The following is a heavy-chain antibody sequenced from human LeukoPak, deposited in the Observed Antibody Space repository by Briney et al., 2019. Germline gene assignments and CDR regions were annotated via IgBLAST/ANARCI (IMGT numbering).Heavy chain of an antibody. J-gene: IGHJ4*02. CDR1: GFTFSSYA. V-gene: IGHV3-30-3*01. CDR3: ARAPYYYDSSGCPGGY. Sequence: GGSLRLSCAASGFTFSSYAMHWVRQAPGKGLGWVAVISYDGSNKYYADSVKGRFTISRDNSKNTLYLQMNSLRAEDTAVYYCARAPYYYDSSGCPGGYWGQGTLVTVSS. CDR2: ISYDGSNK. D-gene: IGHD3-22*01.